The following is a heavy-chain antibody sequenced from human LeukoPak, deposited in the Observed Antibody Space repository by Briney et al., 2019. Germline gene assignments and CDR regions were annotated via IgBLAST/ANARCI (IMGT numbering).Heavy chain of an antibody. Sequence: GGSLRLSWAASGFTFSDYYMSWIRQAPGKGLEWVSFISGSGSNTKCADSVKGRFTISRDNARNSLYLQMNSLRAEDTAIYYCAGDSDCVVVVPDAVPPGLDNWFDPWGQGTLVTVSS. V-gene: IGHV3-11*05. CDR1: GFTFSDYY. J-gene: IGHJ5*02. D-gene: IGHD2-2*01. CDR3: AGDSDCVVVVPDAVPPGLDNWFDP. CDR2: ISGSGSNT.